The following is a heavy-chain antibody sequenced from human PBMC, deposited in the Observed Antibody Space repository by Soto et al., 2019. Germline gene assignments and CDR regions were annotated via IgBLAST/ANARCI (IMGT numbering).Heavy chain of an antibody. CDR1: GGSISSYY. Sequence: SETLSLTCTVSGGSISSYYWSWIRQPPGKGLEWIGYIYYSGSTNYNPSLKSRVTISVDTSKNQFSLKLSSVTAADTAVYYCARWDAAIAAASFWGQGTLVTVSS. CDR2: IYYSGST. D-gene: IGHD6-13*01. J-gene: IGHJ4*02. V-gene: IGHV4-59*08. CDR3: ARWDAAIAAASF.